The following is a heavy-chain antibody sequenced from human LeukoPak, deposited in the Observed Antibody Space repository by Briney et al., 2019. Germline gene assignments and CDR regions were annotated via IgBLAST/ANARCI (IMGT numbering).Heavy chain of an antibody. Sequence: ASVKVSCKASGYTFTGYYMHWVRQAPGQGLEGMGGINPNSGGTNYAQKFQGRVTMTRDTSISTAYMELSRLRSDDTAVYYCAREDLWFGTGWFDPWGQGTLVTVSS. V-gene: IGHV1-2*02. J-gene: IGHJ5*02. CDR1: GYTFTGYY. CDR3: AREDLWFGTGWFDP. D-gene: IGHD3-10*01. CDR2: INPNSGGT.